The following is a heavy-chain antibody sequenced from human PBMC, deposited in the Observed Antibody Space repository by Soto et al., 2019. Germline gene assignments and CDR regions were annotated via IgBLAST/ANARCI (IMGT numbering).Heavy chain of an antibody. CDR2: INPSFGTT. J-gene: IGHJ4*02. D-gene: IGHD3-22*01. V-gene: IGHV1-46*01. CDR1: GYTFTSYY. CDR3: ARDSSDYYDSSGYYLFDY. Sequence: GASVKVTCKESGYTFTSYYMHWVRQAPGQGLEWMGIINPSFGTTNYAQKFQGRVTITTDESTSTAYMELSSLRSEDTAVYYCARDSSDYYDSSGYYLFDYWGQGTLVTVSS.